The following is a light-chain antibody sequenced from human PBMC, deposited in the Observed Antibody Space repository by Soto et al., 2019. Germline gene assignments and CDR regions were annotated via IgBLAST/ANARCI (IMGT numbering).Light chain of an antibody. V-gene: IGKV1-39*01. CDR1: QIISRY. CDR3: QQSYRAPLT. J-gene: IGKJ1*01. CDR2: GAS. Sequence: DVQVTQSPSSLSASVGDRVTITCRASQIISRYLNWYQQKPGKVPKLLIYGASSLQSGVPSRFSGSGSGTDFTLTNSSLPPEDSANYYCQQSYRAPLTFGQGTKVEIK.